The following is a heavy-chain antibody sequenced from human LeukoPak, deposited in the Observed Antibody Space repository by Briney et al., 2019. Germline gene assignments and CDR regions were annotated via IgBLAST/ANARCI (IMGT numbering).Heavy chain of an antibody. CDR1: GFTFGDYA. CDR2: IRSKAYGGTT. D-gene: IGHD1-26*01. CDR3: TRGVGATRFDY. Sequence: GGSLRLSCTASGFTFGDYAMSWVRQAPGKGLEWVGFIRSKAYGGTTEYAASVKGRFTNSRDDSKSIAYLQMNSLKTEDTAVYYCTRGVGATRFDYWGQGTLVTVSS. V-gene: IGHV3-49*04. J-gene: IGHJ4*02.